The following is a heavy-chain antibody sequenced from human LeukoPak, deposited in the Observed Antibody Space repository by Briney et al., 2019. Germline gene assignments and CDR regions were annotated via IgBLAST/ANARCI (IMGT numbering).Heavy chain of an antibody. D-gene: IGHD1-26*01. CDR1: GFTFSRYW. CDR2: INSDVSGT. V-gene: IGHV3-74*01. J-gene: IGHJ3*02. CDR3: ARAGVGGAYGS. Sequence: GGSLRLSCAASGFTFSRYWMHWVRQVPGKGLVWVSHINSDVSGTSYADSVKGRFTISRDNGKNTLYLQMNSLRAEDTAVYYCARAGVGGAYGSWGQGTMVTVSS.